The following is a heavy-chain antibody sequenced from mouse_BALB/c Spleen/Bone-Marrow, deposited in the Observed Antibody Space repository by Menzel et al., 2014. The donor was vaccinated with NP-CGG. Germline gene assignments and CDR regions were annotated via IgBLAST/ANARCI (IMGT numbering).Heavy chain of an antibody. CDR2: IDPANGNT. Sequence: VQLQQSGAELVKPGASVKLSCTASGFNIKDTYMHWVKQRPEQGLEWIGRIDPANGNTKYDPKFQGKATITADTSSNTASLQLSSRTSEDTAVYYCARNGNYGAWFAYWGQGTLVTVSA. CDR1: GFNIKDTY. CDR3: ARNGNYGAWFAY. J-gene: IGHJ3*01. V-gene: IGHV14-3*02. D-gene: IGHD2-1*01.